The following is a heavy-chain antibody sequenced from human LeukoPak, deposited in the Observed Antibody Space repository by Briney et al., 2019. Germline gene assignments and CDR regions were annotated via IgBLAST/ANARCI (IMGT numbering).Heavy chain of an antibody. CDR3: ARGPVRARFYFDF. CDR1: GDSVNSPLYY. V-gene: IGHV4-39*02. J-gene: IGHJ4*02. CDR2: IFFSVST. Sequence: TSETLSLTCTVFGDSVNSPLYYWGWIRQPPGRGLEGNGSIFFSVSTSYHPSLRSRVTMSIDTSKNHFSLTLRSVSAADSAVYYCARGPVRARFYFDFWGQGSLVSVST. D-gene: IGHD3-3*01.